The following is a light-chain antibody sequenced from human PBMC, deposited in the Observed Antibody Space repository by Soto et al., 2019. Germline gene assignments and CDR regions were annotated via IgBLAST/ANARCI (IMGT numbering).Light chain of an antibody. CDR2: AAS. V-gene: IGKV1-39*01. Sequence: DIQMTQSPSSLSASVGDRVTITCRASQSIYSYLNWYQQNPGEAPKLLIYAASSLQSCVPSSFSGSVSGTAFALTISSLQRDDFATYFCQQSYSSPRTFVQGTKVEI. J-gene: IGKJ1*01. CDR3: QQSYSSPRT. CDR1: QSIYSY.